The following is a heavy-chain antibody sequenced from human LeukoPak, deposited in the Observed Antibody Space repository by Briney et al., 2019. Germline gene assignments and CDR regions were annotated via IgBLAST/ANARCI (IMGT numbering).Heavy chain of an antibody. J-gene: IGHJ4*02. D-gene: IGHD6-19*01. CDR2: IIPILGIA. V-gene: IGHV1-69*04. CDR3: ARGPPGYSSGLPDY. CDR1: GGTFISYA. Sequence: SVKVSFKASGGTFISYAISWVRQAPGQGLEWMGRIIPILGIANYAQKFQGRVTITADKSTSTAYMELSSLRSEDTAVYYCARGPPGYSSGLPDYWGQGTLVTVSS.